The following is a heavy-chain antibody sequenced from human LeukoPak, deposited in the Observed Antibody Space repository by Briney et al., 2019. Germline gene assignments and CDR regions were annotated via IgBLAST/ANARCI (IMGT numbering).Heavy chain of an antibody. CDR3: ARGSGWLLPPDY. V-gene: IGHV4-34*01. CDR2: INHSGST. CDR1: GGSFSGYY. J-gene: IGHJ4*02. Sequence: SETLSLTCAVYGGSFSGYYLSWIRQPPGKGLEWIGEINHSGSTNYNPSLKSRVTISVDTSKNQFSLKLSSVTAADTAVYYCARGSGWLLPPDYWGQGTLVTVSS. D-gene: IGHD3-22*01.